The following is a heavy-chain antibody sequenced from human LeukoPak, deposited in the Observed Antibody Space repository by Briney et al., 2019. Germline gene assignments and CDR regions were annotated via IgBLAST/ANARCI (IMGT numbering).Heavy chain of an antibody. Sequence: PSETLSLTRTVSGGSISSGSYYWSWIRQPAGKGLEWIGRIYTSGSTNYNPSLKSRVTISVDTSKNQFSLKLSSVTAADTAVYYCAREYYDYVWGSYRCFDYWGQGTLVTVSS. CDR2: IYTSGST. V-gene: IGHV4-61*02. CDR3: AREYYDYVWGSYRCFDY. D-gene: IGHD3-16*02. J-gene: IGHJ4*02. CDR1: GGSISSGSYY.